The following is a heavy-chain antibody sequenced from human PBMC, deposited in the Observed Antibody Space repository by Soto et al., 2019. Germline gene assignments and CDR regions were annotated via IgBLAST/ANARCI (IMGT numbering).Heavy chain of an antibody. D-gene: IGHD6-13*01. CDR2: IYPGDSET. J-gene: IGHJ3*02. CDR3: ARQRIEAAFDAFDI. Sequence: EVQLVQSGAEVKKPGESLKISCKGSGYSFTTYRIGWVRQMPGKGLEWMGIIYPGDSETRYSPSFQGQVTISADKSNTTAYLQWSGLKASDTSMYYCARQRIEAAFDAFDIWGQGTMVTASS. CDR1: GYSFTTYR. V-gene: IGHV5-51*01.